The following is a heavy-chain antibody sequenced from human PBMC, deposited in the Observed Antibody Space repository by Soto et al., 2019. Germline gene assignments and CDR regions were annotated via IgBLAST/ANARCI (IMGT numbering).Heavy chain of an antibody. V-gene: IGHV3-30*09. J-gene: IGHJ6*02. D-gene: IGHD3-22*01. CDR2: ISYDGSDK. Sequence: VQLVESGGGAVQRERSLRLSCAASGFTYTDFALHWVRQAPGKGLEWVAIISYDGSDKYYADSVKGRFAISRDKPKKTPYLEMNSLTPDDTPVYFCERRAWDSYYEIDVWGQGTTVTVFS. CDR1: GFTYTDFA. CDR3: ERRAWDSYYEIDV.